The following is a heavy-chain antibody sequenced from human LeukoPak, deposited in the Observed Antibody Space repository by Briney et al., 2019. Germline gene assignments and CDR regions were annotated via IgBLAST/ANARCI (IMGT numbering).Heavy chain of an antibody. Sequence: SETLSLTCTVPGGSISSYYWSWIRQPPGKGLEWIGYIYYSGSTNYNPSLKSRVTISVDTSKNQFSLKLSSVTAADTAVYYCARGYSGYGYFDYWGQGTLVTVSS. CDR2: IYYSGST. D-gene: IGHD5-12*01. J-gene: IGHJ4*02. CDR3: ARGYSGYGYFDY. V-gene: IGHV4-59*01. CDR1: GGSISSYY.